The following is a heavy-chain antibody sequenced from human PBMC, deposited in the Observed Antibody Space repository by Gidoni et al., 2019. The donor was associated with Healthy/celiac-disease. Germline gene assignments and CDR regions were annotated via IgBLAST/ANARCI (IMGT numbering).Heavy chain of an antibody. CDR3: TRGKQDIVVVVAEEY. V-gene: IGHV3-49*03. CDR1: GFTLGDYA. Sequence: EVQLVESGGGLVQPGRSLRLSCTASGFTLGDYAMSWFRQAPGKGLEWVGFIRSKAYGGTTEYAASVKGRFTISRDDSKSIAYLQMNSLKTEDTAVYYCTRGKQDIVVVVAEEYWGQGTLVTVSS. CDR2: IRSKAYGGTT. D-gene: IGHD2-15*01. J-gene: IGHJ4*02.